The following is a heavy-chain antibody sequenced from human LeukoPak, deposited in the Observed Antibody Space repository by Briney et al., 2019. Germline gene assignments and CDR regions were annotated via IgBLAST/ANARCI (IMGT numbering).Heavy chain of an antibody. D-gene: IGHD3-22*01. Sequence: PGGSLRLSCAASGFTFNSYCMHWVRLVPGKGPVWVSHITSGGTNTNYAESVKGRFTISRDNAKNTLYLQMNSLGAEDTAMYCCARISYDSSGYFDYWGQGTLVTVSS. CDR1: GFTFNSYC. CDR2: ITSGGTNT. CDR3: ARISYDSSGYFDY. V-gene: IGHV3-74*01. J-gene: IGHJ4*02.